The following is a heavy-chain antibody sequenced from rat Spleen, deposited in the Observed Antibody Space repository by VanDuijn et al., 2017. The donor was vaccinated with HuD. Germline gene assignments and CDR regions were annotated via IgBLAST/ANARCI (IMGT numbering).Heavy chain of an antibody. J-gene: IGHJ2*01. CDR3: TRDPSITIATVSIPFDY. V-gene: IGHV5-36*01. CDR1: GFTFDDYG. D-gene: IGHD1-2*01. Sequence: EVKLVESGGGLVQPGRSLKLSCAASGFTFDDYGMAWVRQAPKNGLEWVASISWCGSSTYYPDNVKGRFTISRDNAKNALYLQMNNLRSEDTAIYYCTRDPSITIATVSIPFDYWGQGVMVTVSS. CDR2: ISWCGSST.